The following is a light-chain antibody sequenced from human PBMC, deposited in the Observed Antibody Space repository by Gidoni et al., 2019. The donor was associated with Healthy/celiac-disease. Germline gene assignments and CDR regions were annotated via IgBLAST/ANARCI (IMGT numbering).Light chain of an antibody. CDR1: SSYVGGYNY. CDR2: EVS. V-gene: IGLV2-14*01. CDR3: SSYTSSSTLVV. J-gene: IGLJ2*01. Sequence: QSALTLPASVSGSPGQSITISCTGTSSYVGGYNYVSWYQQHPGKAPKLMIYEVSNRPSGVSNRFSGSKSGNTAALTISGLQAEDEADYYGSSYTSSSTLVVFGGGTKLTVL.